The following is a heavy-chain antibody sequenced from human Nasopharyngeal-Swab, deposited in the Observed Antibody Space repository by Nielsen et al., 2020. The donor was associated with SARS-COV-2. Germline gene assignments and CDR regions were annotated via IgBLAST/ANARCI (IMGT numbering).Heavy chain of an antibody. CDR1: GGSISGYY. CDR3: ARQDSWYYYYGMDV. J-gene: IGHJ6*02. Sequence: SETLSLTCTVSGGSISGYYWNWIRQPPGKGLEWIGYIYYSGSTNYNPSLKSRVTISVDTSKNQFSLKLSSVTVADTAVYYCARQDSWYYYYGMDVWGQGTTVTVSS. V-gene: IGHV4-59*08. CDR2: IYYSGST.